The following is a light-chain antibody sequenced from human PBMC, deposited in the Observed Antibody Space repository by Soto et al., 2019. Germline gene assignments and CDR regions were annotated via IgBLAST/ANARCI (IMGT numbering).Light chain of an antibody. CDR3: CTYGASSV. V-gene: IGLV2-11*01. CDR2: DVS. J-gene: IGLJ1*01. Sequence: QSVLTQPRSVSGSPGQSVTISCTGTSSDVGGYNYVSWYQQHPGKAPKLMIYDVSKRPSGVPDRFSGSKSGNTDSLTISGLYAEDEADYYCCTYGASSVCATGAKHT. CDR1: SSDVGGYNY.